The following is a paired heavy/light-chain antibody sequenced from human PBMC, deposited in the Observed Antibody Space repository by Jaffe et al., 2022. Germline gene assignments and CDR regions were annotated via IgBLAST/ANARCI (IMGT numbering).Light chain of an antibody. V-gene: IGKV1-8*01. CDR2: AAS. CDR1: QGISSY. J-gene: IGKJ1*01. CDR3: QHYYTYPRT. Sequence: AIRMTQSPSSFSASTGDRVTITCRASQGISSYLAWYQQRPGKAPKLLIYAASTLQSGVPSRFSGSGSGTDFTLTISCLQSEDFATYYCQHYYTYPRTFGQGTKVEIK.
Heavy chain of an antibody. D-gene: IGHD6-6*01. Sequence: QVQLQESGPGLLKPSETLSLTCTVSGGSISSYYWSWIRQPPGKGLEWIGYIYYSGITNYNPSLKSRVTISVDTSKNQFSLKLSSVTTADTAVYYCASGVEYSSSTFDYWGQGTLVTVSS. CDR2: IYYSGIT. J-gene: IGHJ4*02. CDR3: ASGVEYSSSTFDY. V-gene: IGHV4-59*01. CDR1: GGSISSYY.